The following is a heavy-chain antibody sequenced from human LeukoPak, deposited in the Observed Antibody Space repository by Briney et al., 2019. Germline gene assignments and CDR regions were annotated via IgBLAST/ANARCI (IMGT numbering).Heavy chain of an antibody. V-gene: IGHV3-30*18. Sequence: GGSLRLSWAASGFTFSSYGMHWVRQAPGKGLEWVAVISYDGSNKYYADSVKGRFTISRDNSKNTLYLQMNSLRAEDTAVYYCAKLDSPACGGDCCSTHFDYWGQGTLVTVSS. D-gene: IGHD2-21*01. CDR1: GFTFSSYG. CDR2: ISYDGSNK. CDR3: AKLDSPACGGDCCSTHFDY. J-gene: IGHJ4*02.